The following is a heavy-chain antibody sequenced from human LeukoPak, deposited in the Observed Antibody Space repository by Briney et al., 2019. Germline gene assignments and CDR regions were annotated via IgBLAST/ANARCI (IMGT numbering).Heavy chain of an antibody. V-gene: IGHV4-39*01. J-gene: IGHJ3*02. Sequence: SETLSLTCTVSSDSIYSSNYYWGWIRQPPGKGLEWIGSIYYSGSTYYNSSLKSRVTISVDTSKNQFSLKLSSVTAADTAVYYCARLGHYYDSSTLGYRGAFDIWGQGTMVTVSS. CDR3: ARLGHYYDSSTLGYRGAFDI. CDR1: SDSIYSSNYY. D-gene: IGHD3-22*01. CDR2: IYYSGST.